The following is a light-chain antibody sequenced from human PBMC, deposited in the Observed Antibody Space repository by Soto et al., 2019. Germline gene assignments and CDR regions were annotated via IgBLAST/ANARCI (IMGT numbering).Light chain of an antibody. CDR2: EVT. V-gene: IGLV2-8*01. Sequence: QSALTQPPSASGSPGQSVTISCTGTSGDVGGYNYVSWYQQHPGKAPKLMIYEVTQRPSGVPDRFSGSKSGNTASLTVSGLQAEDEADSDCSSYAGSNNLLFGGGTTVTVL. J-gene: IGLJ3*02. CDR3: SSYAGSNNLL. CDR1: SGDVGGYNY.